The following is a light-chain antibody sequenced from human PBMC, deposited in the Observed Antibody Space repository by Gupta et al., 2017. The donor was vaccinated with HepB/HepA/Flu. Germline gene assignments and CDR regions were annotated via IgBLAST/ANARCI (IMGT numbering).Light chain of an antibody. Sequence: QSALTQPPSASGSPGQSVTISCTGTSSDVGGYNYVSWYQQHPGKAPKLMIYEVSKRPSGVPDRVSGSKSGNTASLTVSELQAEDEADYYGSAYAGSNAVVFGGGTKLTVL. V-gene: IGLV2-8*01. CDR2: EVS. CDR1: SSDVGGYNY. CDR3: SAYAGSNAVV. J-gene: IGLJ2*01.